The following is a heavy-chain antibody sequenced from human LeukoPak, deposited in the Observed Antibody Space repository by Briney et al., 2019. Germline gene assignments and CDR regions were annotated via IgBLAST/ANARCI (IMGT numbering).Heavy chain of an antibody. V-gene: IGHV3-23*01. CDR3: AKVAGYYYGSGSYMDV. J-gene: IGHJ6*03. CDR2: ISGSGGST. D-gene: IGHD3-10*01. Sequence: SGGSLRLSCAASGFTFSGYAMSWVRQAPGKGLEWVSAISGSGGSTYYADSVKGRFTISRDNTKNTLYLQMNSLRAEDTAVYYCAKVAGYYYGSGSYMDVWGLGTTVTVSS. CDR1: GFTFSGYA.